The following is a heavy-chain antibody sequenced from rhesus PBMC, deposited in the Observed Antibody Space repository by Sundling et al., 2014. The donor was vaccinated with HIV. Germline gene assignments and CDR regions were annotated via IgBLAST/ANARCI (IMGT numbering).Heavy chain of an antibody. CDR3: ASDLVVVAAPVGS. D-gene: IGHD2-21*01. J-gene: IGHJ4*01. V-gene: IGHV4-173*01. CDR2: ISDNGRNA. Sequence: QVQLQESGPGLVKPSETLSLTCAVSGDSINSNYWNWIRQPPGKELEWIGHISDNGRNAAYNPSLKSRVSISMDTSNNQFSLKLTSVTAADTAVYYCASDLVVVAAPVGSWGQGVLVTVSS. CDR1: GDSINSNY.